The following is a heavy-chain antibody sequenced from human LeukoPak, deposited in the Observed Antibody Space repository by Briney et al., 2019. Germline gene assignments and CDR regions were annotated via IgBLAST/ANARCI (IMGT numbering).Heavy chain of an antibody. Sequence: GGSLRLSCAASGFTFSSYAMSWVRQAPGKGLEGVSAISGSGGSTYYADSVKGRFTIYRDNSKTTLYLQMNTLRAEDTAVYYCAKGQYYDSSGYFVYWGQGTLVTVSS. CDR2: ISGSGGST. J-gene: IGHJ4*02. CDR1: GFTFSSYA. CDR3: AKGQYYDSSGYFVY. D-gene: IGHD3-22*01. V-gene: IGHV3-23*01.